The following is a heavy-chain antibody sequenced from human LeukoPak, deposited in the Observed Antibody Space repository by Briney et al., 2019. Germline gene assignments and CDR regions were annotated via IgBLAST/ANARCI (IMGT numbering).Heavy chain of an antibody. V-gene: IGHV3-7*01. Sequence: GGXLRLSCAASGFTFSSYWMSWVRQAPGKGLEWVANIKQDGSEKYYVDSVKGRFTISRDNAKNSLYLQMNSLRAEDTAVYYCARDSYPYYDSSGYYYGSLGYWGQGTLVTVSS. J-gene: IGHJ4*02. CDR3: ARDSYPYYDSSGYYYGSLGY. CDR1: GFTFSSYW. D-gene: IGHD3-22*01. CDR2: IKQDGSEK.